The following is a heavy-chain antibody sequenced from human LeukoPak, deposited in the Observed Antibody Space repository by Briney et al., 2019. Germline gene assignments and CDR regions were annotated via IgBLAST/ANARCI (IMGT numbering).Heavy chain of an antibody. D-gene: IGHD1-14*01. CDR3: ARDDGN. V-gene: IGHV3-48*03. J-gene: IGHJ4*02. Sequence: PGGSLRLSCATSGITFSSYDMNWVRQAPGKGPEWISYIGRSGSTYYADSVRGRFTISRDNAKNTLYLQMNSLRAEDTAVYYCARDDGNWGQGTLVTVSS. CDR1: GITFSSYD. CDR2: IGRSGST.